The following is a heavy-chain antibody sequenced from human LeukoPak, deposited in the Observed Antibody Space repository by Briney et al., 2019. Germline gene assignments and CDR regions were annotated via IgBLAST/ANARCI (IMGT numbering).Heavy chain of an antibody. CDR3: ARDKTSDI. CDR2: IGSGSGGAT. CDR1: GFTFSSYA. Sequence: PGGSLRLSCAASGFTFSSYAMRWVRQAPGKGLEWVSAIGSGSGGATIYADSVKGRFTISRDNAKNSLYLQMNSLRDEDTAVYYCARDKTSDIWGQGTMVTVSS. V-gene: IGHV3-23*01. J-gene: IGHJ3*02.